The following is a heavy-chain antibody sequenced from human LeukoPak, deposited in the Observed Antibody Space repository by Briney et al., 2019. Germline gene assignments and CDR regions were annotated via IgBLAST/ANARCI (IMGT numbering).Heavy chain of an antibody. J-gene: IGHJ6*02. CDR1: GYTITGYY. CDR3: ARDLGHCSGGSCYFAYGMDV. Sequence: ASVKVSCKASGYTITGYYMHWVRQAPGQGLEWMGWINPNSGGTNYAQKFQGRVTMTRDTSISTAYMEMSRLRSDDTAVYYCARDLGHCSGGSCYFAYGMDVWGQGTTVTVSS. CDR2: INPNSGGT. D-gene: IGHD2-15*01. V-gene: IGHV1-2*02.